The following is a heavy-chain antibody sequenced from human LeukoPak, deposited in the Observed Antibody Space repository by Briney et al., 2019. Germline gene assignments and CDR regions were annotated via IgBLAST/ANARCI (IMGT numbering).Heavy chain of an antibody. CDR1: GYTFTSYD. J-gene: IGHJ6*03. CDR3: ARVSGAAGGYYYYYYMDV. CDR2: MNPNSGNT. D-gene: IGHD2-15*01. Sequence: ASVKVSCKASGYTFTSYDINWVRQATGQGLEWMGWMNPNSGNTGYAQKFQGRVTITRNPSISTAYMELSSLRSEDTAVYYCARVSGAAGGYYYYYYMDVWGKGTTVTVSS. V-gene: IGHV1-8*03.